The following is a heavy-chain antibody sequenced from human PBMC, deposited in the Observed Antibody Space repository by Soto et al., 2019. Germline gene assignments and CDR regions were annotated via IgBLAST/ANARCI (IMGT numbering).Heavy chain of an antibody. D-gene: IGHD3-10*01. CDR3: ARDRGSGSDYRGGMDV. CDR2: IYYSGST. V-gene: IGHV4-59*01. Sequence: QVQLQESGPGLVKPSETLSLTCTVSGGSISSYYWSWIRQPPGKGLEWIGYIYYSGSTNYNPSLKSRGTISVDTSKNQFSLKRSSVTAADTAVYYWARDRGSGSDYRGGMDVWGQGTTVTVSS. J-gene: IGHJ6*02. CDR1: GGSISSYY.